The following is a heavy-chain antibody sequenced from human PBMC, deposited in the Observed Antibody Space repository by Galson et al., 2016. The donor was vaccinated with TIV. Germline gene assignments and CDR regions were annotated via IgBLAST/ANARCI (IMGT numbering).Heavy chain of an antibody. Sequence: SVKVSCKASGYTFRNYAMNWMRQAPGQGFEWMGWINTDTGHPTYAQGFTGRFVFSLDTSVNTAYLEITSLRTEDTAVYYCAREKAGPGYWGLGTLVTVSS. D-gene: IGHD6-19*01. J-gene: IGHJ4*02. CDR2: INTDTGHP. CDR1: GYTFRNYA. CDR3: AREKAGPGY. V-gene: IGHV7-4-1*02.